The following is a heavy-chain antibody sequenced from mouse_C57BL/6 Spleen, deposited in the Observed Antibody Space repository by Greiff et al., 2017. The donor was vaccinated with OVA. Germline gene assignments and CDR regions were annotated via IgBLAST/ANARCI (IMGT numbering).Heavy chain of an antibody. D-gene: IGHD2-1*01. J-gene: IGHJ2*01. Sequence: QVQLKESGPELVKPGASVKISCKASGYAFSSSWMNWVKQRPGKGLEWIGRIYPGDGDTNYNGKFKGKATLTADKSSSTAYMQLSSLTSEDSAVYFCARPHYGNSYFDYWGQGTTLTVSS. CDR2: IYPGDGDT. CDR3: ARPHYGNSYFDY. V-gene: IGHV1-82*01. CDR1: GYAFSSSW.